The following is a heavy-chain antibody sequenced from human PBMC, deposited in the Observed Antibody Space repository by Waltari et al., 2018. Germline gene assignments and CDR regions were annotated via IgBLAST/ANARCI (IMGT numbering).Heavy chain of an antibody. CDR2: MSGSGTT. Sequence: QWLLQESGPGLVKSSETLSLTCSVSVYSISRYYWSWIRQAPGKGLEWIGYMSGSGTTKYHPSLKSRVTISVDTSKSQLLLRLRSVTASDTAVYYCARHYGMFVDYYYYYGLDVWSQGTTVTVS. J-gene: IGHJ6*02. D-gene: IGHD1-1*01. V-gene: IGHV4-59*08. CDR3: ARHYGMFVDYYYYYGLDV. CDR1: VYSISRYY.